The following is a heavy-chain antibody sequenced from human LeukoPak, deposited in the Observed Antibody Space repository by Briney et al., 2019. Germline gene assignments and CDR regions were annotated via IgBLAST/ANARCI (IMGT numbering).Heavy chain of an antibody. CDR3: GRDWKLDY. V-gene: IGHV3-23*01. J-gene: IGHJ4*02. CDR2: INDNGDDT. D-gene: IGHD1-1*01. CDR1: GFTFNNYP. Sequence: GGSLSLSCAASGFTFNNYPMSWVRQAPGKGVEWVSAINDNGDDTKYADSVKGRFTISRENSKNPLYLQMNSLRVEDTAIYYCGRDWKLDYWGQGILVTVSS.